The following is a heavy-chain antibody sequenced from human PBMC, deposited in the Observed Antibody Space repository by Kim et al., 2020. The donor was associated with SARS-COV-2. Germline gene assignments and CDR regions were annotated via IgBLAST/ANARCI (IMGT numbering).Heavy chain of an antibody. V-gene: IGHV3-7*01. CDR2: IKQDGSEK. J-gene: IGHJ4*02. Sequence: GGSLRLSCAASGFTFSSFWMKWIRQAPGKGLEWVANIKQDGSEKYYVDSVRGRFTISRDNAKNSLYLQMNRLGAEDTAVYYCTTLGRESRDYWGQGTLVTVSS. CDR3: TTLGRESRDY. D-gene: IGHD7-27*01. CDR1: GFTFSSFW.